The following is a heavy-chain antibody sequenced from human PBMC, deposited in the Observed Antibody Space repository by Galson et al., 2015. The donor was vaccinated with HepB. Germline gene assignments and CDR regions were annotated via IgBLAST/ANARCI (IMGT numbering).Heavy chain of an antibody. CDR3: AKEDGDYPESFDF. V-gene: IGHV1-8*01. CDR2: MSPKSGDT. Sequence: SVKVSCKASGYSFTSYDIHWVRQVTGQGLEWMGWMSPKSGDTGYAQKFQGRVTMTRDTSMRTAFMELRSLTTEDTAMYYCAKEDGDYPESFDFWGQGTMVIVSS. CDR1: GYSFTSYD. D-gene: IGHD4-17*01. J-gene: IGHJ3*01.